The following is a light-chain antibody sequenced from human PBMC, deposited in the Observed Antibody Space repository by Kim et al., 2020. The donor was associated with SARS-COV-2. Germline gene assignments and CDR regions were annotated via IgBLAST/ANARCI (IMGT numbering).Light chain of an antibody. CDR3: QAWDSSTGV. V-gene: IGLV3-1*01. CDR2: QDS. J-gene: IGLJ1*01. Sequence: PGQTASRTCSGDKLGDKYACWYQQKAGPSPVVVIYQDSKRPSGIPERFSGSNSGNTATLTIRGTQAMDEADYYCQAWDSSTGVFGTGTKVTVL. CDR1: KLGDKY.